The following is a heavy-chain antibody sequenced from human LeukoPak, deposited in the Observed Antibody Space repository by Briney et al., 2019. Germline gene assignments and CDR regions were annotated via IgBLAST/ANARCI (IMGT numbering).Heavy chain of an antibody. V-gene: IGHV3-21*01. D-gene: IGHD2-2*01. J-gene: IGHJ6*02. CDR3: AREAGLGYCSSTSCYGVGYYGMDV. Sequence: GGSLRLSCAASGFTFSSYSMTWVRQAPGKGLEWVSSISSSSSYIYYADSVKGRFTISRDNAKNSLYLQMNSLRAEDTAVYYCAREAGLGYCSSTSCYGVGYYGMDVWGQGTTVTVSS. CDR1: GFTFSSYS. CDR2: ISSSSSYI.